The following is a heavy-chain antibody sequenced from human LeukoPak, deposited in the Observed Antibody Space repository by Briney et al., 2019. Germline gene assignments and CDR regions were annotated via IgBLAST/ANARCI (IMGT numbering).Heavy chain of an antibody. CDR2: IYYSGST. D-gene: IGHD6-19*01. V-gene: IGHV4-59*01. J-gene: IGHJ4*02. CDR3: ARGGYSSGWYLDY. CDR1: GGSISSYY. Sequence: SETLSLTCTVSGGSISSYYWSWIRQPPGKGLEWFGYIYYSGSTNYNPSLKSRVTISVDTSKNQFSLKLSSVTAADTAVYYCARGGYSSGWYLDYWGQGTLVTVSS.